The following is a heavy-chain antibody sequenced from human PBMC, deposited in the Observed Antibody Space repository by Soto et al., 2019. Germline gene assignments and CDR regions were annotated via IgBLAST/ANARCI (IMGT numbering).Heavy chain of an antibody. CDR1: GFTFSSYA. V-gene: IGHV3-23*01. CDR2: ISGSGGST. CDR3: APAEAAAGTPFDY. Sequence: EVQLLESGGGLVQPGGSLRLSCAASGFTFSSYAMSWVRQAPGKGLEWVSAISGSGGSTYYADSVKGRFTISRDNSKNTLYLQMNSLRAEDTAVYYCAPAEAAAGTPFDYWGQGTLVTVSS. D-gene: IGHD6-13*01. J-gene: IGHJ4*02.